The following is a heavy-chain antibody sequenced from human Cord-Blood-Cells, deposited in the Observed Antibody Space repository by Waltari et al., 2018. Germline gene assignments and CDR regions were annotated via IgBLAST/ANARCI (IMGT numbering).Heavy chain of an antibody. D-gene: IGHD3-3*01. CDR2: IKQDGSEK. V-gene: IGHV3-7*01. CDR1: GFTFSSYW. J-gene: IGHJ4*02. CDR3: AREDFGVAHFDY. Sequence: EVQLVESGGGLVQPGGSLRLSCAASGFTFSSYWMSWVRQAPGKGVELVAKIKQDGSEKYYVDFVKGRFTISRDNAKNLLYLQMNSLRGEDTAVYYCAREDFGVAHFDYWGQGTLVNVSS.